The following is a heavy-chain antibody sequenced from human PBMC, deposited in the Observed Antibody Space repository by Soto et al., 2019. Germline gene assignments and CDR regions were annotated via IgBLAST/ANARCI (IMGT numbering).Heavy chain of an antibody. V-gene: IGHV1-46*01. CDR3: ARELRASETSGHDDW. CDR2: INPSGGSA. D-gene: IGHD2-15*01. CDR1: GYTFTRYY. Sequence: ASVKVSCKASGYTFTRYYIHWVRQAPGQGLEWMGIINPSGGSASYAQKFQGRAIMTRDTSTSTVYMEGSSLRSEDTAVYYCARELRASETSGHDDWWGHGTLVIVSS. J-gene: IGHJ4*01.